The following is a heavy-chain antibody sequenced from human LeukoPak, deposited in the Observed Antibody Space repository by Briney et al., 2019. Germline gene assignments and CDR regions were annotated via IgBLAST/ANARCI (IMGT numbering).Heavy chain of an antibody. J-gene: IGHJ4*02. CDR3: ARDPDYRGSQPHGYFDY. CDR1: RFTFSDYW. D-gene: IGHD3-16*01. Sequence: GGSLRLSCAASRFTFSDYWMSWVRQAPGKGLDWVAYIKRDGSDIYYVDSVKGRFIISRDNAKNSLYLQMNSLRAEDTAVYYCARDPDYRGSQPHGYFDYWGQGTLVTVSS. V-gene: IGHV3-7*01. CDR2: IKRDGSDI.